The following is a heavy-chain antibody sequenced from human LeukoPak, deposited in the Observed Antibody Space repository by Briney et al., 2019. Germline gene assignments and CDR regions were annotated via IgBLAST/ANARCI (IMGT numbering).Heavy chain of an antibody. V-gene: IGHV3-9*01. Sequence: SLRLSCAASGFTFDDYAMHWVRQAPGKGLEWVSGISWNSGSIGYADSVKGRFTISRDNAKNSLYLQMNSLRAEDTALYYCAKEIGAGGYADAFDIWGQGTMVTVSS. CDR2: ISWNSGSI. D-gene: IGHD1-1*01. J-gene: IGHJ3*02. CDR1: GFTFDDYA. CDR3: AKEIGAGGYADAFDI.